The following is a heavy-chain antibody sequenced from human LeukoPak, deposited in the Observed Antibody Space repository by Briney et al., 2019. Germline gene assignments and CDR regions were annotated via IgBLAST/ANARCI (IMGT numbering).Heavy chain of an antibody. V-gene: IGHV4-39*01. CDR1: GGSISSSSYY. Sequence: SETLSLTCTVSGGSISSSSYYWGWIRQPPGKGLEWIGSIYYSGSTYYNPSLKSRATISVDTSKNQFSLKLSSVTAADTAVYYCARQGKGYSGYVFGYWGQGTLVTVSS. CDR2: IYYSGST. D-gene: IGHD5-12*01. CDR3: ARQGKGYSGYVFGY. J-gene: IGHJ4*02.